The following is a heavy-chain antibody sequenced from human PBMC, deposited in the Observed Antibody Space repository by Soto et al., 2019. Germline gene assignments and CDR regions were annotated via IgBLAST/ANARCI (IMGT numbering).Heavy chain of an antibody. V-gene: IGHV1-8*01. CDR3: ATSGGGWYLY. CDR2: LNPNSGDT. J-gene: IGHJ4*02. CDR1: GYTFSSYD. D-gene: IGHD6-19*01. Sequence: QVQRVQSGAEVKKPGASVKVSYKASGYTFSSYDINWVRQATGQGLEWMGWLNPNSGDTGYAQKFQGRVTLTRNTSINTAYIELSSLTSDDTAVYYCATSGGGWYLYWGQGTLVTVSS.